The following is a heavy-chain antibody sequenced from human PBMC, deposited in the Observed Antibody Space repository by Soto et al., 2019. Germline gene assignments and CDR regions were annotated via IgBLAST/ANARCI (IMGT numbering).Heavy chain of an antibody. Sequence: SETLSLTCTVSGGSISSSSYYWGWIRQPPGKGLEWIGYIYQSGSTYYNPPLKSRVTISADTSKNQFSLHLYSVTAADTAVHYCARSSDTAMGDFDYWGQGILVTVSS. CDR3: ARSSDTAMGDFDY. CDR1: GGSISSSSYY. D-gene: IGHD5-18*01. CDR2: IYQSGST. J-gene: IGHJ4*02. V-gene: IGHV4-31*03.